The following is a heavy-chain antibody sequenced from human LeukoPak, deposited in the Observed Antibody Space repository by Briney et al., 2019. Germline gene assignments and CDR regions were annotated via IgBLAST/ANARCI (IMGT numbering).Heavy chain of an antibody. CDR2: IFYSGNN. J-gene: IGHJ6*02. CDR1: GGSISTYY. V-gene: IGHV4-59*08. D-gene: IGHD4-23*01. Sequence: SETLSLTCTVSGGSISTYYWSWIRQPPGKGLEGVGYIFYSGNNNYNPSLKSRVTISVDKAKNQFSLKLTSVTAADTAVYYCVRQGGGDSGGMDVWGQGTTVTVSS. CDR3: VRQGGGDSGGMDV.